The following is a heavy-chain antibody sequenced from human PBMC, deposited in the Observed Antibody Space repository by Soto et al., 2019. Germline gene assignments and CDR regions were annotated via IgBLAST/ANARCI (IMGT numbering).Heavy chain of an antibody. J-gene: IGHJ4*02. CDR3: VRGPPGWWLAY. CDR2: IYESGDS. D-gene: IGHD2-21*01. Sequence: QVQLQESGPGLVKPSETLSLTCSVSGDSISRYYWGWIRKPPGKGLEWIGYIYESGDSNYNPSLKSRLTMSVDTSTNLFSLKLTSVTAADTAVYYCVRGPPGWWLAYWGQGTLVTVSS. CDR1: GDSISRYY. V-gene: IGHV4-59*01.